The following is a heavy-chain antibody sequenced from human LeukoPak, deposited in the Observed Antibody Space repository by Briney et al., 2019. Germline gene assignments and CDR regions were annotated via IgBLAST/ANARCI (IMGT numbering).Heavy chain of an antibody. CDR1: GFTFSSYN. CDR2: IRYDGSNK. V-gene: IGHV3-30*02. D-gene: IGHD2-21*01. Sequence: GGSLRLSCAASGFTFSSYNMNWVRQAPGKGLEWVAFIRYDGSNKYYADSVKGRFTISRDNSKNTLYLQMNSLRAEDTAVYYCARDLGSGGDSWGQGTLVTVSS. J-gene: IGHJ1*01. CDR3: ARDLGSGGDS.